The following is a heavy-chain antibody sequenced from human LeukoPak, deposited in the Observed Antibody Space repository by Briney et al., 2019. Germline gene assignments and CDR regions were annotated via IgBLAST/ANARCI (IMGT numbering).Heavy chain of an antibody. D-gene: IGHD3-16*01. CDR1: GGSISSSSYY. J-gene: IGHJ3*02. CDR3: ARVRDPWGGSYEEDAFDI. Sequence: PSETLSLTCTVSGGSISSSSYYWGWIRQPPGKGLEWIGRIYTSGSTNYNPSLKSRVTISVDTSKNQFSLKLSSVTAADTAVYYCARVRDPWGGSYEEDAFDIWGQGTMVTVSS. CDR2: IYTSGST. V-gene: IGHV4-39*07.